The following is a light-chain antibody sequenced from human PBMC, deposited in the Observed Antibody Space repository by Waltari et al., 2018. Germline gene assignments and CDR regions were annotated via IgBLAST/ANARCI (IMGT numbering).Light chain of an antibody. CDR2: VNSDGNH. J-gene: IGLJ2*01. Sequence: QLVLTQSPSASASLGASVKLTCTLSSGHSTYTIAWHQPPPEKGPRSLMRVNSDGNHSKGDGIPEHFSGATSGGERHLTIASRQAEDEAEYYGQSWGTGTGVVDGGTKLTVL. CDR1: SGHSTYT. CDR3: QSWGTGTGV. V-gene: IGLV4-69*01.